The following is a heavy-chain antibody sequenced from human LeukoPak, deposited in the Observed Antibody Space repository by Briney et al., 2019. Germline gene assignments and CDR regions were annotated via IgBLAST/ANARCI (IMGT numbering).Heavy chain of an antibody. CDR2: IIPIFGTA. D-gene: IGHD3-10*01. CDR1: GGTFSSYA. CDR3: AREGWGYGSGSYPSNWDLWY. J-gene: IGHJ4*02. Sequence: ASVKVSCKASGGTFSSYAISWVRQAPGQGLEWMGGIIPIFGTANYAQKFQGRVTITADESTSTAYMELSSLRSEDTAVYYCAREGWGYGSGSYPSNWDLWYWGQGTLVTVSS. V-gene: IGHV1-69*13.